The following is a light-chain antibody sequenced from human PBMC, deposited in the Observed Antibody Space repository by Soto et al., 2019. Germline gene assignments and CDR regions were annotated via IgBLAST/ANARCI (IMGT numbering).Light chain of an antibody. CDR1: QSVSSD. CDR3: QQYKNWPRT. V-gene: IGKV3-15*01. J-gene: IGKJ1*01. Sequence: EIVMTQSPATLSLSPGERATLSCRASQSVSSDLAWYQHKPGQAPRRLTYGASTRATGIPARFSGSGSGTEFPLTLSSLQSEDFAVYYCQQYKNWPRTFGQGTKVEIK. CDR2: GAS.